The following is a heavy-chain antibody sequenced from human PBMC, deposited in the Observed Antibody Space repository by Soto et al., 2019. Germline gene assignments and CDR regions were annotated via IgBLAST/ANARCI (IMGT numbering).Heavy chain of an antibody. Sequence: QVQLEQSGAEVKKPGSSVKVPCKTSGDTFNIYAISWVRQAPGQGLEWMGGIIPVFGTPSYAQKFRDRVTITEAESSRTAHVELRSLTSDDTAVYYCARGPYYDFWKGFDHFDDWGQETLVNVSS. CDR2: IIPVFGTP. D-gene: IGHD3-3*01. V-gene: IGHV1-69*01. CDR3: ARGPYYDFWKGFDHFDD. J-gene: IGHJ4*02. CDR1: GDTFNIYA.